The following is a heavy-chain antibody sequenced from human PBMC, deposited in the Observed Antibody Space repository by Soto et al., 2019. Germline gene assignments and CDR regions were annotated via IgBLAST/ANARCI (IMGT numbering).Heavy chain of an antibody. V-gene: IGHV4-34*01. CDR1: GGSFSGYH. J-gene: IGHJ4*02. CDR2: ITHRGSP. D-gene: IGHD4-17*01. CDR3: ARIPGSDYSDPHDY. Sequence: QVQLQQWGAGLLKPSETLSLTCAVYGGSFSGYHWTWIRQPPGRGLDWIGEITHRGSPNYSPSLKSRVTISVDTSKKQFSLTLRSVTAADTAVYYCARIPGSDYSDPHDYWGQGTLVTVSS.